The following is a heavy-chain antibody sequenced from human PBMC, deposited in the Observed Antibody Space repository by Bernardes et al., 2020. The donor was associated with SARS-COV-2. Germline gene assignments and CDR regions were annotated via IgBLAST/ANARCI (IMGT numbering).Heavy chain of an antibody. CDR2: IFYSGST. CDR1: GGSISRYY. D-gene: IGHD4-4*01. J-gene: IGHJ5*02. V-gene: IGHV4-59*01. Sequence: SETLSLTCTVSGGSISRYYWSWIRQPPGKGLEWIGYIFYSGSTNYNPSLKSRVTIPLDTSKSQFSLKLTSVTAADTAVYYCARGDYSNYGWFDPWGQGTLVTVSS. CDR3: ARGDYSNYGWFDP.